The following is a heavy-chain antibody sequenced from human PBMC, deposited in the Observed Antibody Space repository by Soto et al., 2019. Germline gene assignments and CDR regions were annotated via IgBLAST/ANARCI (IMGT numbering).Heavy chain of an antibody. CDR3: ARGINITMVRGVIIGQPPNWFDP. J-gene: IGHJ5*02. V-gene: IGHV4-34*01. D-gene: IGHD3-10*01. Sequence: PSETLSLTCAVYGGSFSGYYWSWIRQPPGKGLEWIGEINHSGSTNYNPSLKSRVTISVDTSKNQFSLKLSSVTAADTAVYYCARGINITMVRGVIIGQPPNWFDPWGQGTLVTVSS. CDR1: GGSFSGYY. CDR2: INHSGST.